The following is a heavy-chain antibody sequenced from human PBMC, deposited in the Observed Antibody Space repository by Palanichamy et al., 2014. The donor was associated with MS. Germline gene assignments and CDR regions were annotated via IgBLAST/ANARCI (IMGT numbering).Heavy chain of an antibody. J-gene: IGHJ3*02. CDR1: GFTFSNYS. V-gene: IGHV3-21*01. D-gene: IGHD2-21*01. Sequence: EVQLVEVWGRAWSSLGGPVRLSCAASGFTFSNYSMNWVRQAPGKGLVWVPSISSSRGYIYYADSVKGRFTISRDNAKKSLYLQMNSLRAEDTAVYYCARGTAYCGGDCYPNDAFDIWGQGTLVTVSS. CDR3: ARGTAYCGGDCYPNDAFDI. CDR2: ISSSRGYI.